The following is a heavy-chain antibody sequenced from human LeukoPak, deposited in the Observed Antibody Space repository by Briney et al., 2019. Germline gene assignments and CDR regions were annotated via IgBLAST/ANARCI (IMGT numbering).Heavy chain of an antibody. CDR1: GGTFSSYA. Sequence: SVKVSCKASGGTFSSYAISWVRQAPGQGLEWMGGIIPIFGTANHAQKFQGRVTITADESTSTAYMELSSLRSEDTAVYYCARDPQLPSHFDYWGQGTLVTVSS. D-gene: IGHD5-24*01. CDR3: ARDPQLPSHFDY. CDR2: IIPIFGTA. J-gene: IGHJ4*02. V-gene: IGHV1-69*13.